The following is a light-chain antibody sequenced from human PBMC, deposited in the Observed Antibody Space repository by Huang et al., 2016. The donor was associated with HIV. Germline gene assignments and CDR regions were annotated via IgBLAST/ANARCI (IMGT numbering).Light chain of an antibody. V-gene: IGKV3D-15*01. J-gene: IGKJ4*01. CDR1: QSVSTN. CDR3: QQYNNWPPLT. CDR2: GAS. Sequence: EIVMTQSPATLSVSPGERATFSCRASQSVSTNLAWYQHKPGKSPRLLIYGASTRATGIPARFSGSRSGTEFTLTISSLQSEDFAVYYCQQYNNWPPLTFGGGTKVEIK.